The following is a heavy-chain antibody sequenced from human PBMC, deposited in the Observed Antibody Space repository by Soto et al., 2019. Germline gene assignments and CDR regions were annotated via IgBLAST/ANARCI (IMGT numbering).Heavy chain of an antibody. CDR2: IIPIFGTA. D-gene: IGHD3-3*01. V-gene: IGHV1-69*01. CDR3: ARFFAIETNYNWFDP. J-gene: IGHJ5*02. Sequence: EASVKVSCKASGGTFSSYAISWVRQAPGQGLEWMGGIIPIFGTANYAQKFQGRVTITADESTSTAYMELSSLRSEDTAVYYCARFFAIETNYNWFDPWGQGTLVTVSS. CDR1: GGTFSSYA.